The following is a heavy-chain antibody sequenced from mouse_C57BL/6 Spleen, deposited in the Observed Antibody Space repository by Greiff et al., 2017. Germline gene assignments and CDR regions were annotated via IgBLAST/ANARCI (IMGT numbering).Heavy chain of an antibody. J-gene: IGHJ3*01. D-gene: IGHD4-1*01. V-gene: IGHV5-17*01. CDR2: ISSGSSTI. Sequence: EVKVVESGGGLVKPGGSLKLSCAASGFTFSDSGMHWVRQAPEKGLEWVAYISSGSSTIYYADTVKGRFTISRDNAKNTLFLQMTSLRSEDTAMYYCAKLGAYWGQGTLVTVSA. CDR1: GFTFSDSG. CDR3: AKLGAY.